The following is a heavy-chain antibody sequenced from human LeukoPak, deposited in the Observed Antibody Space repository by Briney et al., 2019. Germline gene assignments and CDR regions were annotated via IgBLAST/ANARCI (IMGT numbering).Heavy chain of an antibody. V-gene: IGHV3-30*02. CDR3: PKGPRGNYDSVWASSKTRGDY. D-gene: IGHD3-16*01. CDR1: GFTFSSYG. Sequence: GGSLRLSCAASGFTFSSYGMHWVRQAPGKGLEWVSYIRYDGINEYYADSVRGRFTISRDIAKKTLYLQMNSLRAEDTGVYYCPKGPRGNYDSVWASSKTRGDYWGQGTLVTVSS. J-gene: IGHJ4*02. CDR2: IRYDGINE.